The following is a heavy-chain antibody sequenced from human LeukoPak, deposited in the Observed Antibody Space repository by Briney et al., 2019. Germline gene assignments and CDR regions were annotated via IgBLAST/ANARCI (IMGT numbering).Heavy chain of an antibody. CDR2: IYYSGST. V-gene: IGHV4-59*01. CDR3: ARTGGYSGYGYDSSGPFDY. J-gene: IGHJ4*02. Sequence: SETLSLTCTVSGGSISSYYWSWIRQPPGKGLEWIGYIYYSGSTNYNPSLKSRVTISVDTSKNQFSLKLSSVTAADTAVYYCARTGGYSGYGYDSSGPFDYWGQGTLVTVSS. D-gene: IGHD5-12*01. CDR1: GGSISSYY.